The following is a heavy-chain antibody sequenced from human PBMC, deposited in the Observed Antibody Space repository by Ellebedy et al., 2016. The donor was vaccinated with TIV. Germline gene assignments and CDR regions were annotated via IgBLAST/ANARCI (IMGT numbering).Heavy chain of an antibody. Sequence: GESLKISCAASGFTFSAYSLIWVRQAPGKGLEWVASISSGSTYFYYADSVMGRFTISRDKAKNSLYLQMNSLRADDTAVYYCVRDGEYCDGDCYSGWFDPWGQGTLVTVSS. D-gene: IGHD2-21*02. V-gene: IGHV3-21*01. CDR3: VRDGEYCDGDCYSGWFDP. J-gene: IGHJ5*02. CDR1: GFTFSAYS. CDR2: ISSGSTYF.